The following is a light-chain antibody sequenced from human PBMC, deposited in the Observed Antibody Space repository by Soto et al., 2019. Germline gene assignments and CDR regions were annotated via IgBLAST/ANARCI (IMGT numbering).Light chain of an antibody. CDR1: QSVSSN. J-gene: IGKJ3*01. CDR2: GAS. CDR3: QQYNNWPFT. V-gene: IGKV3-15*01. Sequence: EIVMTQSPATLSVSPGERATLSCRASQSVSSNLAWYQQKPGQAPRLLIYGASTRATGIPARFSGSGSGTEFTLTISSLQSEDFAVYYCQQYNNWPFTFGPGTNVAIK.